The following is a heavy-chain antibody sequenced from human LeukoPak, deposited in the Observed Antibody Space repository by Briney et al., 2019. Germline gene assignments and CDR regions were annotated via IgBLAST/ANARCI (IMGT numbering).Heavy chain of an antibody. CDR2: INHSGST. D-gene: IGHD3-3*01. CDR1: GGSFSGYY. CDR3: ARGWSVQALYYFDY. J-gene: IGHJ4*02. Sequence: SETLSLTCAVYGGSFSGYYWSWIRQPPGKGLECIGEINHSGSTNCNPSLKSRVTISVDTSKNQFSLKLSSVTAADTAVYYCARGWSVQALYYFDYWGQGTLVTVSS. V-gene: IGHV4-34*01.